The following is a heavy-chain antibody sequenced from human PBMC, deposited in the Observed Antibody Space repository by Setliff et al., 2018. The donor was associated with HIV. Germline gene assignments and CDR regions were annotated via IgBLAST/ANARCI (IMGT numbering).Heavy chain of an antibody. CDR1: GYIFSSYN. CDR3: ARDQGTYCSGGSCYFHYYFDS. D-gene: IGHD2-15*01. Sequence: ASVKVSSKASGYIFSSYNMHWVRQAPGQGLEWMGMMNPSGGSTSYAQKFQGRVSVTRDTSTSTVYLELSSLKSEDTALYYCARDQGTYCSGGSCYFHYYFDSWGQGTLVTVSS. CDR2: MNPSGGST. J-gene: IGHJ4*02. V-gene: IGHV1-46*01.